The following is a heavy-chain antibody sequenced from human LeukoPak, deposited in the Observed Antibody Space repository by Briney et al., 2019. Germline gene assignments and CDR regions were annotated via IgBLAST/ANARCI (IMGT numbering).Heavy chain of an antibody. J-gene: IGHJ6*02. Sequence: GESLKISCKGSGYSFTSYWIGWVRQMPGKGLEWMGIIYPGDSDTRYSPSFQGQVTISADKSISTAYLQWSSLKASDTAMYYCARCRAVAGTLLYGMDVWGQGTTVTVSS. CDR3: ARCRAVAGTLLYGMDV. D-gene: IGHD6-19*01. CDR2: IYPGDSDT. V-gene: IGHV5-51*01. CDR1: GYSFTSYW.